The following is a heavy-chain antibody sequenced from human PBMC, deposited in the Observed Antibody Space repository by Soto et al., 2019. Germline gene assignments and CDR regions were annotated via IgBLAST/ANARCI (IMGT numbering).Heavy chain of an antibody. CDR2: ISGSGGSI. D-gene: IGHD1-1*01. J-gene: IGHJ6*02. CDR3: VKGYWNVDV. Sequence: EVQLLESGGGLVQPGGSLRLSCAASGFTFSTYALNWVRQAPGNGLDWVSAISGSGGSIHYAVSVKGRFTISRDNSKNSLYLQMNSLRDKDKGVDHCVKGYWNVDVLSQGTTVTVSS. V-gene: IGHV3-23*01. CDR1: GFTFSTYA.